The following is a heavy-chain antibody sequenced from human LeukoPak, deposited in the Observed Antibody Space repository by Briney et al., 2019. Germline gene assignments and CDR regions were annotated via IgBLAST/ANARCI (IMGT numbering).Heavy chain of an antibody. V-gene: IGHV3-33*01. CDR2: IWYDGSNK. CDR3: ARRYYYDSSGLDY. Sequence: PGGSLRLSCAASGFTFSSYGMHWVRQAPGKGLEWVAVIWYDGSNKYYADSVKGRFTISRDNSKNTLYLQMNGLRAEDTAVYYCARRYYYDSSGLDYWGQGTLVTVSS. D-gene: IGHD3-22*01. J-gene: IGHJ4*02. CDR1: GFTFSSYG.